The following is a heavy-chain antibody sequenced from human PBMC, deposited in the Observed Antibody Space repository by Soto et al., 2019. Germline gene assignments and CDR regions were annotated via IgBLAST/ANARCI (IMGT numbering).Heavy chain of an antibody. D-gene: IGHD3-16*01. CDR3: VREGGDNWLDP. V-gene: IGHV4-30-4*01. CDR2: IYYSGST. CDR1: GSYITSGDYH. Sequence: SETLSLTCSVSGSYITSGDYHWTWIRQAPGKGLEWIGYIYYSGSTFYNPSLKNRVTISLDTSKIQFSLKLSSVTAADTAVYYCVREGGDNWLDPWGQGTLVTVSS. J-gene: IGHJ5*02.